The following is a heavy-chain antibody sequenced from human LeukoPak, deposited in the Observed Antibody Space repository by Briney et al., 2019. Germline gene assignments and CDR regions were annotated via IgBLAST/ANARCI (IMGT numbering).Heavy chain of an antibody. V-gene: IGHV1-8*01. D-gene: IGHD4-17*01. CDR3: ASETTVTTDHDAFDI. J-gene: IGHJ3*02. CDR1: GYTFTSYD. CDR2: MNPNSGNT. Sequence: ASVKVSCKASGYTFTSYDISWVRQATGQGLEWMGWMNPNSGNTGYAQTFQGRVTMTRNTSTSTAYMELSSLRSEDTAVYYCASETTVTTDHDAFDIWGQGTMVTVSS.